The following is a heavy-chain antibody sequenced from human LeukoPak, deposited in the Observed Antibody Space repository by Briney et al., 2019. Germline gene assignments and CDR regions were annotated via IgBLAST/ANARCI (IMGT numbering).Heavy chain of an antibody. Sequence: PSETLSLTCTVSGGSIRSYYWSWIRQPPGKGLEWIGYIYYSGSTNYNPSLKSRVTISVDTSKNQFSLKLSSVTAADTAVYYCARRGDDFWSGYYHFDPWGQGTLVTVSS. J-gene: IGHJ5*02. V-gene: IGHV4-59*08. CDR3: ARRGDDFWSGYYHFDP. D-gene: IGHD3-3*01. CDR1: GGSIRSYY. CDR2: IYYSGST.